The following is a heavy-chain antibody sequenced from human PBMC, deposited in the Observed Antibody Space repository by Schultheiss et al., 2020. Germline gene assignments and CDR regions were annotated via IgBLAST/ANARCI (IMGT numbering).Heavy chain of an antibody. CDR2: IYYSGST. CDR1: GGSISSSSYY. V-gene: IGHV4-39*02. D-gene: IGHD2-15*01. J-gene: IGHJ4*02. CDR3: ARDVGGFDY. Sequence: SETLSLTCTVSGGSISSSSYYWGWIRQPPGKGLEWIGSIYYSGSTYYNPSLKSRVTISVDTSKNQFSLKLSSVTAADTAVYYCARDVGGFDYWGQGTLVTLSS.